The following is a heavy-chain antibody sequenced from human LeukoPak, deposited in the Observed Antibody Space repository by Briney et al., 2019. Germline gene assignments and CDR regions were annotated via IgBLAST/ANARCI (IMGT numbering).Heavy chain of an antibody. Sequence: AGGSLRLSCAASGFTVSSNYMSWVRQAPGKGLDWVSVIYSGGSTYYADSVKGRFTISRDNSKNTLYLQMNSLRAEDTAVYYCAKDPYSNYPYYFDYWGQGTLVTVSS. D-gene: IGHD4-11*01. CDR2: IYSGGST. J-gene: IGHJ4*02. CDR1: GFTVSSNY. V-gene: IGHV3-53*05. CDR3: AKDPYSNYPYYFDY.